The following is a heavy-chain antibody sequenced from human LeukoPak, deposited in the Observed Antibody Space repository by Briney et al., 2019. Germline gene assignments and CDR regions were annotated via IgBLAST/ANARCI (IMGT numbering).Heavy chain of an antibody. J-gene: IGHJ4*02. CDR1: GFTFSSYA. CDR2: ISYDGSNK. V-gene: IGHV3-30*04. CDR3: ARERYYGSGSYRDY. Sequence: PGGSLRLSCAASGFTFSSYAMHWVRQAPGKGLEWVAVISYDGSNKYYADSVKGRFTISRDNSKNTLYLQMKSLRAEDTAVYYCARERYYGSGSYRDYWGQGTLVTVSS. D-gene: IGHD3-10*01.